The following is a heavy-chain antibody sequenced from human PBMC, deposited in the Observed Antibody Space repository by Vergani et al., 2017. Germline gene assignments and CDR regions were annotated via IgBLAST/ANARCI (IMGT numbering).Heavy chain of an antibody. CDR1: GFTFSSYA. J-gene: IGHJ4*02. D-gene: IGHD3-10*01. CDR3: VRDLYYYGSGSYYNFDY. Sequence: EVQLLESGGNLIQPGGSLRLSCGASGFTFSSYAMTWVRLAPGKGLQWVSAISGSGGNTFYTDSVKGRFTISRDNSKDTLYLQMNSLRAEDTAVYYCVRDLYYYGSGSYYNFDYWGQGTLVTVSS. CDR2: ISGSGGNT. V-gene: IGHV3-23*01.